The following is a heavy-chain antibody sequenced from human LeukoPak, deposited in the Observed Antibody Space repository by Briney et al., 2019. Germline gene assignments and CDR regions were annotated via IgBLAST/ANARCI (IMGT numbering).Heavy chain of an antibody. Sequence: ASVKVSCKASGYTFTGYYMHWVRQAPGQGLEWMGWINPNSGGTNYAQRFQGRVTMTRDTSISTAYMELSRLRSDDTAVYYCAGDYDSSGYYVHWGQGTLVTVSS. V-gene: IGHV1-2*02. CDR2: INPNSGGT. CDR1: GYTFTGYY. J-gene: IGHJ4*02. CDR3: AGDYDSSGYYVH. D-gene: IGHD3-22*01.